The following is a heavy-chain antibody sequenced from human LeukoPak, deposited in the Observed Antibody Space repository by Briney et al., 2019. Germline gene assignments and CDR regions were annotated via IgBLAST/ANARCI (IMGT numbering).Heavy chain of an antibody. J-gene: IGHJ3*02. CDR1: GYTFTSYG. CDR3: ARVRYCSSTSCHAFDI. CDR2: ISAYNGNT. V-gene: IGHV1-18*01. D-gene: IGHD2-2*01. Sequence: GASVKVSCKASGYTFTSYGISWVRQAPGQGLEWIGWISAYNGNTNYAQKLQGRVTMTTDTSTSTAYMELRSLRSDDTAVYYCARVRYCSSTSCHAFDIWGQGTMVTVSS.